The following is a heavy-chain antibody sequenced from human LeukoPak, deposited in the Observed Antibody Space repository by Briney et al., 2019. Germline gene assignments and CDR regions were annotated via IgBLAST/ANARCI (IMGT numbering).Heavy chain of an antibody. CDR3: ARERI. Sequence: GGSLRLSCAASGFIVSSNYMSWVRQAPGKGLEWVSVIYSGGSTYSADSVKGRFIISRDISKNTVYLQMNSLRVEDTAVYYCARERIWGQGTLVTVSS. CDR1: GFIVSSNY. CDR2: IYSGGST. V-gene: IGHV3-53*01. D-gene: IGHD2/OR15-2a*01. J-gene: IGHJ4*02.